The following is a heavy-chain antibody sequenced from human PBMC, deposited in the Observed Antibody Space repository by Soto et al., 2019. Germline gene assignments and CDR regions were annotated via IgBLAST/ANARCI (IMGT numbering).Heavy chain of an antibody. D-gene: IGHD3-3*01. CDR2: MSNDGSNK. J-gene: IGHJ4*02. Sequence: GGSLRLSCAASGFTFSSFGMHWVRQAPGKGLEWVAVMSNDGSNKYYGNSVKGRFTISRDNSKNRLYLQMNSLRAEDTAVYYCAKASWRGYSSAVDHWGQGTLVTVSS. V-gene: IGHV3-30*18. CDR1: GFTFSSFG. CDR3: AKASWRGYSSAVDH.